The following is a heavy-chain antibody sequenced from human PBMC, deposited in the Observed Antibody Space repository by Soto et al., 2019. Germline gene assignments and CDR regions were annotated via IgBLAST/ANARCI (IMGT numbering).Heavy chain of an antibody. V-gene: IGHV1-8*02. CDR2: MNPINGAT. Sequence: ASVKVSCKASGYDFTAYDINWVRQASGQGLEWMGWMNPINGATGSARRFQGRVSMTRNTATGTAYMELTSLRLDDTAVYYCGRGPSPRAPAGGTPYYYAMDVWGQGTTVTVSS. J-gene: IGHJ6*02. CDR3: GRGPSPRAPAGGTPYYYAMDV. CDR1: GYDFTAYD. D-gene: IGHD6-13*01.